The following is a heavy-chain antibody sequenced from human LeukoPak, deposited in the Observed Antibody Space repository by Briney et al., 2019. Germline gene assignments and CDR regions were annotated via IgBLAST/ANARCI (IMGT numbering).Heavy chain of an antibody. Sequence: PGGSLRLSCAASGFTFSSYWMHWVRQAPGKGLVWVSRINSDGSSTSYADSVKGRFPISRDNAKHTLYLQMNSLRAEDTAVYYCARTSIVVVPAATQPRYYYYYMDVWGKGTTVTISS. V-gene: IGHV3-74*01. D-gene: IGHD2-2*01. CDR2: INSDGSST. CDR1: GFTFSSYW. J-gene: IGHJ6*03. CDR3: ARTSIVVVPAATQPRYYYYYMDV.